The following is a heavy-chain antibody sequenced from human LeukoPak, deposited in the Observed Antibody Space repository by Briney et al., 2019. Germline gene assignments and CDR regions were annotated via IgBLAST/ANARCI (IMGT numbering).Heavy chain of an antibody. CDR1: GGSFSGYY. Sequence: PSETLSLTCAVYGGSFSGYYWSWIRQPPGKGLEWIGQINHSGSTNYNPSLKSRVTISVDTSKNQFSLKLTSVTAADTAVYYCARDPRRYCSSTSCYFDAFDIWGQGTMVTVSS. V-gene: IGHV4-34*01. D-gene: IGHD2-2*01. CDR3: ARDPRRYCSSTSCYFDAFDI. CDR2: INHSGST. J-gene: IGHJ3*02.